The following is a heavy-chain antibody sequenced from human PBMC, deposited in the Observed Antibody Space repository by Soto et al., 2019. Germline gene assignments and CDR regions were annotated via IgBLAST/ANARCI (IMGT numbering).Heavy chain of an antibody. CDR3: ARCSIAAEWIPEAKNYYGMDV. CDR1: GFTFSSYW. CDR2: INSDGSST. D-gene: IGHD6-25*01. Sequence: GGSLRLSCAASGFTFSSYWMHWVRQAPGKGPVWVSRINSDGSSTSYADSVKGRFTISRDNAKNTLYLQMNSLRAEDTAVYYCARCSIAAEWIPEAKNYYGMDVWGQGTTVTVSS. V-gene: IGHV3-74*01. J-gene: IGHJ6*02.